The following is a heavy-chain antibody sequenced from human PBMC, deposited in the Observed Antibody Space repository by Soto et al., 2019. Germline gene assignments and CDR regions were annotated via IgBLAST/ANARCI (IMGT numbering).Heavy chain of an antibody. CDR3: ARGGYFSLDS. CDR1: GFTFNTFS. V-gene: IGHV3-21*01. Sequence: EVQLVESGGGLVKPGGSLRLSCAASGFTFNTFSMNWGRQAPGKGLEWVSSISSGSSYISDADSVRGRFTISRDNAKNSLILQMNSLRAEDTAVYYCARGGYFSLDSWGQGTLVTVSS. CDR2: ISSGSSYI. D-gene: IGHD3-3*01. J-gene: IGHJ4*02.